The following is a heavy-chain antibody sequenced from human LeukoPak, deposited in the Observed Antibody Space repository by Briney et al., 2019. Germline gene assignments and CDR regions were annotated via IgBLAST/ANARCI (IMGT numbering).Heavy chain of an antibody. Sequence: GGSLRLSCAASGFTFSSSAMSWVRQAPGKGLEWVSAISGNGGSTYYGDSVKGRFTISRDNSKNTLYLQMNSLRAEDTAVYYCATSLAVVAATSYFDYWGQGTLVTVSS. CDR1: GFTFSSSA. V-gene: IGHV3-23*01. D-gene: IGHD2-15*01. CDR2: ISGNGGST. CDR3: ATSLAVVAATSYFDY. J-gene: IGHJ4*02.